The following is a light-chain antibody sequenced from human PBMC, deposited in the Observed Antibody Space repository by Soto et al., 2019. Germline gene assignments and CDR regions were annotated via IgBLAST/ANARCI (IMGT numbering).Light chain of an antibody. CDR3: SSYTSSSTLYV. V-gene: IGLV2-14*01. CDR2: EVS. Sequence: ALTQPASVCGSPRQSVTISCTGTSSDVGGYNYVSWYQQHPGKATKLMIYEVSNRPSGVSNRFSGSKSGNTASLTISGLQAEDEADYYCSSYTSSSTLYVFGTGTKVTV. J-gene: IGLJ1*01. CDR1: SSDVGGYNY.